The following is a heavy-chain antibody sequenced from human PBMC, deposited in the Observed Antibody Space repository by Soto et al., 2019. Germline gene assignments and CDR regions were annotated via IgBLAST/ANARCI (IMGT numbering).Heavy chain of an antibody. V-gene: IGHV4-30-4*01. CDR2: IYYSGST. CDR3: ARVRDDYYDSGIDY. J-gene: IGHJ4*02. D-gene: IGHD3-22*01. Sequence: PSETLSLTCTVSGGSISSGDYYWSWIRQPPGKGQEWIGYIYYSGSTYYNPSLKSRVTISVDTSKNQFSLKLSSVTAADTAVYYCARVRDDYYDSGIDYWGQGTLVTVSS. CDR1: GGSISSGDYY.